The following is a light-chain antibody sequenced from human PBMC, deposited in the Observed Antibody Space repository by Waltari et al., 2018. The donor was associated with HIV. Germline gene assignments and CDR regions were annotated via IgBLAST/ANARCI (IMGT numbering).Light chain of an antibody. J-gene: IGLJ3*02. CDR2: RNN. CDR1: SSNIGSNY. Sequence: QSVLPQPPSASGPPGQRVTISCSGSSSNIGSNYVYWYQQLPGTAPQLPIYRNNQRPSGVPDRSSGSNSGTSASRAISGLRSEDEADYYCATWDDSLSGLWVFGGGTKLTVL. V-gene: IGLV1-47*01. CDR3: ATWDDSLSGLWV.